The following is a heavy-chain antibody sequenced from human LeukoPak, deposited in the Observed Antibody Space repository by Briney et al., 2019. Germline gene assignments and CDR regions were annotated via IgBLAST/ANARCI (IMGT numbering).Heavy chain of an antibody. CDR3: ARDPDAHYYDSSGYWFDY. CDR1: GFTFSSYS. D-gene: IGHD3-22*01. Sequence: GGSLRLSCAASGFTFSSYSMNWVRQAPGKGLEWVSSISSSSSYIYYADSVKGRSTISRDNAKNSLYLQMNSLRAEDTAVYYCARDPDAHYYDSSGYWFDYWGQGTLVTVSS. CDR2: ISSSSSYI. J-gene: IGHJ4*02. V-gene: IGHV3-21*01.